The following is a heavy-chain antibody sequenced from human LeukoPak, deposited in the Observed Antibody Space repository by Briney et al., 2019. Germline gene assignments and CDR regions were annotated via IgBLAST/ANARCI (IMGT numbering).Heavy chain of an antibody. CDR3: SSVGERQKVGGGVGN. CDR1: GYTFSDHY. CDR2: INPKSGGT. D-gene: IGHD3-16*01. V-gene: IGHV1-2*02. Sequence: ASVKVSCKASGYTFSDHYIHWVRQAPGQGLEWVGWINPKSGGTSYSRKFQGRVIVTRDTPISTAYMELNRLTSDDTALYYCSSVGERQKVGGGVGNWGQGTLVTVSS. J-gene: IGHJ4*02.